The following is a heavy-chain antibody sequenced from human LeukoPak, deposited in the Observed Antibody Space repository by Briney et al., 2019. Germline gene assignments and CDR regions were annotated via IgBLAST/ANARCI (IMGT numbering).Heavy chain of an antibody. Sequence: GESLNISCKGSGYIFTTHWIGWVRQMPRKGLEWMGIIYPGDSDTRYSPSFQGQVTTSADKSISTAYLQWSSLKASDTAMYYCARLSRDCSGGSCYSDHFDYWGQGTLVTVSS. CDR3: ARLSRDCSGGSCYSDHFDY. CDR2: IYPGDSDT. J-gene: IGHJ4*02. V-gene: IGHV5-51*01. D-gene: IGHD2-15*01. CDR1: GYIFTTHW.